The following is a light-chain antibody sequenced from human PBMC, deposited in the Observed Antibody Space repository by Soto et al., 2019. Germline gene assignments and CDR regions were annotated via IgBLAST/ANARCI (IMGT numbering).Light chain of an antibody. CDR1: SSDVGGYNY. Sequence: QSALTQSASVSGSPGQSITISCTGTSSDVGGYNYVSWYQQHPGKAPKLIIYEVRNRPSGVPNRFSGSKSGNTASLTISELQAEDEADYYCSSYTSSSLVVFGGGTKLTVL. CDR3: SSYTSSSLVV. V-gene: IGLV2-14*01. J-gene: IGLJ2*01. CDR2: EVR.